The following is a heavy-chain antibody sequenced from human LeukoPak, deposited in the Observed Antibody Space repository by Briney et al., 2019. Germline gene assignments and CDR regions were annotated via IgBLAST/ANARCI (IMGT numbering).Heavy chain of an antibody. CDR1: GGSVSSGSYY. V-gene: IGHV4-31*03. CDR3: ARVGGSSSSWYSPNWFDP. Sequence: SETLSLTCTVSGGSVSSGSYYWSWIRQHPGKGLEWIGYIYYSGSTYYNPSLKSRVTISVDTSKNQFSLKLSSVTAADTAVYYCARVGGSSSSWYSPNWFDPWGQGTLVTVSS. J-gene: IGHJ5*02. D-gene: IGHD6-13*01. CDR2: IYYSGST.